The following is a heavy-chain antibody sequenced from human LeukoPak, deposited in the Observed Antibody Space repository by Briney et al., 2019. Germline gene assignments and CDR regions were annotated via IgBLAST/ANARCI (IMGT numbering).Heavy chain of an antibody. J-gene: IGHJ6*03. D-gene: IGHD3-9*01. CDR1: GFTFSSYG. CDR2: ISGSAAGT. CDR3: AKVGYFDWLSIYYYYYYMDV. V-gene: IGHV3-23*01. Sequence: PGGSLRLSCAAAGFTFSSYGMSWVRQAPGKGLEWVSVISGSAAGTYYADSVKGRFTISRDNSKNMLYLRMNSLRAEDTAVYYCAKVGYFDWLSIYYYYYYMDVWGKGTTVTVSS.